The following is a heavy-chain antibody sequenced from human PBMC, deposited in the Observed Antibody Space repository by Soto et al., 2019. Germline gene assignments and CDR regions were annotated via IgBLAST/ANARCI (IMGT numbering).Heavy chain of an antibody. D-gene: IGHD3-22*01. V-gene: IGHV3-23*01. CDR2: ISGSGGST. CDR1: GFTFSSYA. CDR3: AKWGPSMIVGPTHGRDFDY. J-gene: IGHJ4*02. Sequence: PGGSLRLSCAASGFTFSSYAMSWVRQAPGKGLEWVSAISGSGGSTYYADSVKGRFTISRDNSKNTLYLQMNSLRAEDTAVYYCAKWGPSMIVGPTHGRDFDYWGQGTLVTVSS.